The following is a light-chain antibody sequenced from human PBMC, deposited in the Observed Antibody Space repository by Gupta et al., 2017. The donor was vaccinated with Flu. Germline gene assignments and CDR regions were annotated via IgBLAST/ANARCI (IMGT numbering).Light chain of an antibody. J-gene: IGLJ1*01. CDR2: EVN. Sequence: QSALTQPASVSGSPGQSITISCTGTSSDVGAYNYVSWYQQHPGKAPKLMIDEVNNRPTGVSNRFSGSKSGNAASLTISGLQAEDEADYYCSSYTKSDTFVFGTGTKVTVL. CDR3: SSYTKSDTFV. CDR1: SSDVGAYNY. V-gene: IGLV2-14*01.